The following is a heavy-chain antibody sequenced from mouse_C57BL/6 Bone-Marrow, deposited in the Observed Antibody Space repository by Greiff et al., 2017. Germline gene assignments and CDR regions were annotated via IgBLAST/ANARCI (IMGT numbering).Heavy chain of an antibody. J-gene: IGHJ1*03. Sequence: QVQLKESGAELVRPGSSVKLSCKASGYTFTSYWMHWVKQRPIQGLEWIGNIEPSDSETHYNQKFKDKATLTVDKSSSTAYMQLSSLTSEDSAVYYCARHGSSWDWYFDVWGTGTTVTVSS. CDR1: GYTFTSYW. CDR3: ARHGSSWDWYFDV. D-gene: IGHD1-1*01. CDR2: IEPSDSET. V-gene: IGHV1-52*01.